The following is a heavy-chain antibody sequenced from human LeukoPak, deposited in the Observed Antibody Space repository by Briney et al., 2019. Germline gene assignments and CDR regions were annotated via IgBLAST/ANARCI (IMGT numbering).Heavy chain of an antibody. CDR1: GGSISSGGYS. Sequence: SETLSLTCTVSGGSISSGGYSWSWIRQPPGKGLEWIGYIYHSGSTYYNPSLKSRVTIPVDRSKNQFSLKLSSVTAADTAVYYCARGGGSYYETYYFDYWGQGTLVTVSS. D-gene: IGHD1-26*01. J-gene: IGHJ4*02. CDR3: ARGGGSYYETYYFDY. V-gene: IGHV4-30-2*01. CDR2: IYHSGST.